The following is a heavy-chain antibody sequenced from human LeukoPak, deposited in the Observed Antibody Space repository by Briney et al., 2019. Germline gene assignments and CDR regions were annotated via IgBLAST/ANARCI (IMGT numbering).Heavy chain of an antibody. D-gene: IGHD3-10*01. CDR1: GGSISSSSYY. CDR3: ARHHPKPFTMVQGAPDY. CDR2: IYYSGST. V-gene: IGHV4-39*01. Sequence: PSETLSLTCTVSGGSISSSSYYWGWIHQPPGKGLEWIGSIYYSGSTYYNPSLKSRVTISVDTSKNQFSLKLSSVTAADTAVYYCARHHPKPFTMVQGAPDYWGQGTLVTVSS. J-gene: IGHJ4*02.